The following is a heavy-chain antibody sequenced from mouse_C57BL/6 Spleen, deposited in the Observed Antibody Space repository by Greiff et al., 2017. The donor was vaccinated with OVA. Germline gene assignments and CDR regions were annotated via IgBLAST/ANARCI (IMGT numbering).Heavy chain of an antibody. CDR2: IHPNSGST. V-gene: IGHV1-64*01. CDR1: GYTFTSYW. J-gene: IGHJ3*01. Sequence: QVQLQQPGAELVKPGASVKLSCKASGYTFTSYWMHWVKQRPGQGLEWIGMIHPNSGSTNYNEKFKSKATLTVDKSSSTAYMQLSSLTSEDSAVYYCARMEGEKIYYDYDWFAYWGQGTLVTVSA. CDR3: ARMEGEKIYYDYDWFAY. D-gene: IGHD2-4*01.